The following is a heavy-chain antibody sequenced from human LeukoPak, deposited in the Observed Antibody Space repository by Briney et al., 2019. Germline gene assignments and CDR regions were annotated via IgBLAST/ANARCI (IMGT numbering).Heavy chain of an antibody. CDR3: ARGGRYFDWLFDFDY. Sequence: SETLSLTCTVSGGSISSYYWSWIRQPPGKGLEWIEYIYYSGSTNYNPSLKSRVTISVDTSKNQFSLKLSSVTAADTAVYYCARGGRYFDWLFDFDYWGQGTLVTVSS. CDR2: IYYSGST. CDR1: GGSISSYY. V-gene: IGHV4-59*01. D-gene: IGHD3-9*01. J-gene: IGHJ4*02.